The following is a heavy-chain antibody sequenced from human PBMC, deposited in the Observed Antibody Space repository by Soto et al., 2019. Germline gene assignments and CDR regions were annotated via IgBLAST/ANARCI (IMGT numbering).Heavy chain of an antibody. CDR2: MHSSRGT. CDR3: AGVVVGATRQTGSDH. CDR1: TGSITSGDYF. J-gene: IGHJ4*02. D-gene: IGHD2-15*01. Sequence: SETLSLTCTVSTGSITSGDYFWGWIRPPPGRGLEFIGSMHSSRGTYYSPSLKSRVSISMDKSKNQFSLKLTSVTTADTAVYSCAGVVVGATRQTGSDHWGQGTLVTVSS. V-gene: IGHV4-39*01.